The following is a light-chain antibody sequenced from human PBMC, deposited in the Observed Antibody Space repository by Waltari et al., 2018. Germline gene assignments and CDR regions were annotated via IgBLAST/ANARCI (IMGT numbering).Light chain of an antibody. J-gene: IGKJ5*01. CDR3: QQNYSNIIA. CDR1: QTINTY. Sequence: DIQMTQSPSSLSASVGVRVTITFPASQTINTYLNWYQQKPGNAPKLLIYAASNLHSGVPSRFSGSGSGTAFTLTISSLQPEDFATYYCQQNYSNIIAFGQGTRLDFK. V-gene: IGKV1-39*01. CDR2: AAS.